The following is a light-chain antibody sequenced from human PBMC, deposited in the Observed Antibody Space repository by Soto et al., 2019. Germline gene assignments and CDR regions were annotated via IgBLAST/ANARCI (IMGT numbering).Light chain of an antibody. J-gene: IGLJ2*01. V-gene: IGLV2-11*01. CDR2: DVS. CDR3: CSYAGRYTLDVV. CDR1: TSDVGGYNY. Sequence: QPVLTQPRSVSGSPGQSVTISCTGTTSDVGGYNYVSWYQQHPGKAPKLIIYDVSKRPSGVPDRFSGSKSGNTASLTISGLQAEDEADYYCCSYAGRYTLDVVFGGGTKLTVL.